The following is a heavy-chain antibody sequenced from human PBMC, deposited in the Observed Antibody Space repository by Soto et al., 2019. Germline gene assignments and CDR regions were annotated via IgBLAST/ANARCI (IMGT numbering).Heavy chain of an antibody. CDR2: MNPNSGNT. CDR1: GGTFSSYA. J-gene: IGHJ4*02. CDR3: ARAREVVAARGLLGY. D-gene: IGHD2-15*01. Sequence: QVQLVQSGAEVKKPGSSVKVSCKASGGTFSSYAISWVRQATGQGLEWMGWMNPNSGNTGYAQKFQGRVTMTSNTSISTAYMELSSLRSEDTAVYYCARAREVVAARGLLGYWGQGTLVTVSS. V-gene: IGHV1-8*02.